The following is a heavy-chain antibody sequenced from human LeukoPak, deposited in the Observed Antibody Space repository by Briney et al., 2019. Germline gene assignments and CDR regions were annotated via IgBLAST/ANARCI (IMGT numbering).Heavy chain of an antibody. CDR1: VFTVSSNY. CDR2: IYSGGST. CDR3: AREHILTGFDY. D-gene: IGHD3-9*01. V-gene: IGHV3-53*01. Sequence: GGSLRLSCAASVFTVSSNYMSWVRQAPGKGLEWVSVIYSGGSTYYADSVKGRFTISRDNSKNTLYLQMNSLRAEDTAVYYCAREHILTGFDYWGQGTLVTVSS. J-gene: IGHJ4*02.